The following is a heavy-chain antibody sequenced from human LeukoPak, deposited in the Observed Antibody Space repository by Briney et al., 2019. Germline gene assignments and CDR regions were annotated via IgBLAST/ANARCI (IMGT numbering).Heavy chain of an antibody. J-gene: IGHJ6*02. Sequence: SETLSLTCTVSGGSISSGDFYWSWIRQPPGKGLEWIGYIYYSGSTYYNPSLKSRVTISVDTSKNEFSLKPSSVTAADTAVYYCARALGYCGSTKCNYGLDVWGQGTTVTVSS. V-gene: IGHV4-30-4*01. CDR2: IYYSGST. D-gene: IGHD2-2*01. CDR3: ARALGYCGSTKCNYGLDV. CDR1: GGSISSGDFY.